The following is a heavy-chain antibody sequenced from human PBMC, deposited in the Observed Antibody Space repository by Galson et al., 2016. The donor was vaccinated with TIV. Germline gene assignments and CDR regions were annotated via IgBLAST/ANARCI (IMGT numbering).Heavy chain of an antibody. CDR2: IIPLFGEA. V-gene: IGHV1-69*13. Sequence: SVKVSCKASGDTFSSFVISWVRQAPGQGLEWMGGIIPLFGEAHYAQKFQGRVTISADESTSTVYMELSSLRSEDTAVYYCARGRGIYDSSGYFLFDHWGQGTLVTVSS. CDR3: ARGRGIYDSSGYFLFDH. D-gene: IGHD3-22*01. CDR1: GDTFSSFV. J-gene: IGHJ5*02.